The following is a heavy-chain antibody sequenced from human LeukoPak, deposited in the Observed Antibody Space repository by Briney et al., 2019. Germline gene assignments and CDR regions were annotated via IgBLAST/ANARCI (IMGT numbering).Heavy chain of an antibody. CDR3: ARHLAGDSLYRHFDY. J-gene: IGHJ4*02. V-gene: IGHV3-7*04. CDR2: IKQDGSET. CDR1: AITFSNSW. D-gene: IGHD5/OR15-5a*01. Sequence: GGSLILSCTASAITFSNSWMSWVRQAPEKGLEWVANIKQDGSETNYVDSVKGRFTISRDNAKNSLFLQMNSLRGEDTAIYYCARHLAGDSLYRHFDYWGQGALVTVSS.